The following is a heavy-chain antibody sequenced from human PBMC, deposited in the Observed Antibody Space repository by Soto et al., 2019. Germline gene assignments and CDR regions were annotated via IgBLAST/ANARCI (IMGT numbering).Heavy chain of an antibody. D-gene: IGHD3-16*01. Sequence: GXGPTLVTATQTLTLTCTFAWFSLSTSGMCVSWIRQPPGKALEWLALIDWDDDKYYSTSLKTRLTISKDTSKNQVVLTMKNMDPVDTATYYCARARLGGVTKWFDTWAQGTLVTVSS. V-gene: IGHV2-70*01. CDR1: WFSLSTSGMC. J-gene: IGHJ5*02. CDR2: IDWDDDK. CDR3: ARARLGGVTKWFDT.